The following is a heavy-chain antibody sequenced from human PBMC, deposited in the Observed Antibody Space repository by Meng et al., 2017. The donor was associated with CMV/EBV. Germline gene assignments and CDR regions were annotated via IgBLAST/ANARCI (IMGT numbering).Heavy chain of an antibody. CDR3: ARGSTIFLEWHREFDY. Sequence: SGYTFTSYDINWVRQATGHGLEWMGWMNPNSGNTGYAQKFQGRVTMTRNTSISTAYMELSSLRSEDTAVYYCARGSTIFLEWHREFDYWGQGTLVTVSS. CDR1: GYTFTSYD. J-gene: IGHJ4*02. V-gene: IGHV1-8*01. CDR2: MNPNSGNT. D-gene: IGHD3-3*01.